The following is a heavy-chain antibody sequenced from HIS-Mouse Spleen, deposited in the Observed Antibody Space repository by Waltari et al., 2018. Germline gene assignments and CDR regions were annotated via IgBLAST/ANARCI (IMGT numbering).Heavy chain of an antibody. V-gene: IGHV3-30*04. D-gene: IGHD3-22*01. Sequence: QVQLVESGGGVVQPGRSLRLSCAAAGSTFSRYAMHWVRLARGKGRVWVAVISYDGSNKYYADSVKGRFTISRDNSKNTLYLQMNSLRAEDTAVYYCARSRYYYDSSGYSAFDIWGQGTMVTVSS. CDR1: GSTFSRYA. J-gene: IGHJ3*02. CDR2: ISYDGSNK. CDR3: ARSRYYYDSSGYSAFDI.